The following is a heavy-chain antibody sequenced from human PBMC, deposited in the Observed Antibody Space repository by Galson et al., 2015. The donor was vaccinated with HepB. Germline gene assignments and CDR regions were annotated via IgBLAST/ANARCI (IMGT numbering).Heavy chain of an antibody. CDR3: ARDLVGATAGMAFDI. J-gene: IGHJ3*02. CDR1: GFTFSSYA. D-gene: IGHD1-26*01. V-gene: IGHV3-30-3*01. Sequence: SLRLSCAASGFTFSSYAMHWVRQAPGKGLEWVAVISYDGSNKYYADSVKGRFTISRDNSKNTLYLQMNSLRAEDTAVYYCARDLVGATAGMAFDIWGQGTMVTVSS. CDR2: ISYDGSNK.